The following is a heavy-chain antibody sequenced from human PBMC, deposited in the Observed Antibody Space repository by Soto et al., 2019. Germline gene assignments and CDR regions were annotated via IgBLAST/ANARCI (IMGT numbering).Heavy chain of an antibody. J-gene: IGHJ3*02. Sequence: QVQLQESGPGLVKPSGTLSLTCAVSGASITSSNWWSWVRQPPGKGLEWIGEVYHSGSTNYNPSLKSRVTISVDKSKNHFSLKLTAVTAADTAMYYCARSPSSSWYGGGAFEIWGQGTIVIVSS. CDR2: VYHSGST. V-gene: IGHV4-4*02. CDR3: ARSPSSSWYGGGAFEI. D-gene: IGHD6-13*01. CDR1: GASITSSNW.